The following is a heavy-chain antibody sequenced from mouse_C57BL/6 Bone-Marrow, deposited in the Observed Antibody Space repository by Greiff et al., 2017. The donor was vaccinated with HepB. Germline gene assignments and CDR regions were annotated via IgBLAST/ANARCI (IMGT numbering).Heavy chain of an antibody. CDR3: VRRDDCDRAWFAY. V-gene: IGHV10-1*01. Sequence: EVKVVESGGGLVQPKGSLKLSCAASGFSFNTYAMNWVRQAPGKGLEWVARIRSKSNNYATYYADSVKDRFTISRDDSESMLYLQMNNLKTEDTAMYYCVRRDDCDRAWFAYWGKGTLVTVSA. J-gene: IGHJ3*01. CDR1: GFSFNTYA. D-gene: IGHD2-4*01. CDR2: IRSKSNNYAT.